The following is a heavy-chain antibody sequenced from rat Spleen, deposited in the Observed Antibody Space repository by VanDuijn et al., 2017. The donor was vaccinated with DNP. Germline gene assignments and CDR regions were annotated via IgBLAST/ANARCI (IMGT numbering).Heavy chain of an antibody. D-gene: IGHD1-9*01. CDR2: IWTGGST. CDR3: ARDAYYGYNYGYVMDA. Sequence: QVQLKESGPVLVQASETLSLTCTVSGFSLTSYNVHWVRQPTGKGLEWMGVIWTGGSTDYNSALKSRLSISRDTSKSQVCLKMNSLQAEDTATYFCARDAYYGYNYGYVMDAWCQGASVTVSS. CDR1: GFSLTSYN. V-gene: IGHV2-30*01. J-gene: IGHJ4*01.